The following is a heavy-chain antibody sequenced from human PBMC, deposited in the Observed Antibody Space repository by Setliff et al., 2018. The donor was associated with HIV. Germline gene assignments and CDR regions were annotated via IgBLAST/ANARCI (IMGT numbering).Heavy chain of an antibody. V-gene: IGHV4-34*01. J-gene: IGHJ3*02. CDR2: INHSGRT. Sequence: SETLSLTCAVYGGSFTNYFWSWIRQSPWKGLEWIGEINHSGRTKYNPSLKSRVTMSVDTSKNQFSLKLKSVTAADTAVYYCAREDTTGYYSLSAFDIWGQGTLVTVSS. CDR1: GGSFTNYF. CDR3: AREDTTGYYSLSAFDI. D-gene: IGHD3-22*01.